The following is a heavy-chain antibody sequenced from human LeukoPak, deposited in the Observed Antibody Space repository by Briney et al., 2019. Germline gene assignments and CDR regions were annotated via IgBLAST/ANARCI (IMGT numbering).Heavy chain of an antibody. V-gene: IGHV3-23*01. CDR3: ATGAYFEY. Sequence: GGSLRLSCAASGFTYSRYGMTWVRQAPGKGLEWVSTISDTGASTYYADSVKDRFTISRDNSKNTLYLQMSGLSAEDTAIYYCATGAYFEYWGQGALVTVSS. CDR2: ISDTGAST. CDR1: GFTYSRYG. J-gene: IGHJ4*02.